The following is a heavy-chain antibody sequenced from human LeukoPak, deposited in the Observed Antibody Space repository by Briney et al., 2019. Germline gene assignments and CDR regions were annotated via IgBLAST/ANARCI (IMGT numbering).Heavy chain of an antibody. Sequence: PSETLSLTCAVYAGSFSGYYWSWIRQPPGKGLEWIGEINHSGSTNYNPSLKSRVTISVDTSKNQFSLKLSSVTAADTAVYYCARGRTYYYGSGSHYFDYWGQGTLVTVSS. V-gene: IGHV4-34*01. D-gene: IGHD3-10*01. CDR1: AGSFSGYY. J-gene: IGHJ4*02. CDR2: INHSGST. CDR3: ARGRTYYYGSGSHYFDY.